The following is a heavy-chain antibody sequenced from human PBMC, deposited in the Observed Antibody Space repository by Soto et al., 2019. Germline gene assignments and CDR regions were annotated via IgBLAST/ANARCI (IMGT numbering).Heavy chain of an antibody. CDR3: ARDPTEEVATNYYYYYMDV. D-gene: IGHD5-12*01. CDR2: ISSSGSTI. CDR1: GFTFSDYY. Sequence: GGSLRLSCAASGFTFSDYYMSWIRQAPGKGLEWVSYISSSGSTIYYADSVKGRFTISRDNAKNSLYLQMNSLRAEDTAVYYCARDPTEEVATNYYYYYMDVWGKGTTVTVSS. V-gene: IGHV3-11*01. J-gene: IGHJ6*03.